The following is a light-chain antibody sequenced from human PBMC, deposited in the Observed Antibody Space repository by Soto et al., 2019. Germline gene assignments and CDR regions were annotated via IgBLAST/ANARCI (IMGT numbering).Light chain of an antibody. CDR1: SSDVGGYNY. Sequence: QSVLTQPASVSGSPGQSITISCTGTSSDVGGYNYVSWYQQHPGKAPKLMIYDVSNRPSGVSNRFSGSKSGNTASLTISGHQAEYEADYYCSSYTSSSTLYVFGTGTKVTVL. CDR2: DVS. CDR3: SSYTSSSTLYV. V-gene: IGLV2-14*01. J-gene: IGLJ1*01.